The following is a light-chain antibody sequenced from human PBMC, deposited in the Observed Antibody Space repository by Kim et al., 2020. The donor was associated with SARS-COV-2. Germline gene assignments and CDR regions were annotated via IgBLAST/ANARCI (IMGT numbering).Light chain of an antibody. J-gene: IGKJ2*01. V-gene: IGKV3-20*01. CDR1: QSVRGSH. CDR2: GAS. Sequence: LCLEERVAVSCRASQSVRGSHLAGYKHKHGQAPRLLIYGASSRATGIPDRFSGSGSGTDFTRTIGRLEPEDVAVYYSQHDGGPPYTFGQGTKLEI. CDR3: QHDGGPPYT.